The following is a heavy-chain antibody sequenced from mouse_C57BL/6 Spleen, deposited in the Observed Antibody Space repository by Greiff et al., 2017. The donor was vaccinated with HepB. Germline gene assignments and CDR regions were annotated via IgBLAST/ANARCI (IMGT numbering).Heavy chain of an antibody. Sequence: EVQRVESGGGLVKPGGSLKLSCAASGFTFSSYAMSWVRQTPEKRLEWVATISDGGSYTYYPDNVKGRFHISRDNAKNNLYLQMSHLKSEDTAMYYCARGGTYYAMDYWGQGTSVTVAS. V-gene: IGHV5-4*01. D-gene: IGHD3-3*01. CDR2: ISDGGSYT. CDR3: ARGGTYYAMDY. CDR1: GFTFSSYA. J-gene: IGHJ4*01.